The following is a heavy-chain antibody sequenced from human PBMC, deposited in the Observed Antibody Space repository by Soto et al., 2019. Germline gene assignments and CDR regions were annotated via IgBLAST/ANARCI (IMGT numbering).Heavy chain of an antibody. CDR2: VNTDGKTT. D-gene: IGHD6-13*01. CDR1: GFTFSSFW. J-gene: IGHJ4*02. CDR3: TRGGNSNWFRGLDY. V-gene: IGHV3-74*01. Sequence: EVQLVESGGGLVQPGGSLRLSCAASGFTFSSFWVHWVRQAPGKELVWVSRVNTDGKTTIYADSVKGRFTISRDNAKNTLYLQMNSLRAEDTAVYYCTRGGNSNWFRGLDYWGQGTLVTVSS.